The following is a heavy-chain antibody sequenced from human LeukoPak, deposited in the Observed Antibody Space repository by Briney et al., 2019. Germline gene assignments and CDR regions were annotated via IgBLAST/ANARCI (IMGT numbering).Heavy chain of an antibody. CDR2: MNPNSGNT. D-gene: IGHD6-13*01. Sequence: ASVKVSCKASGYTFTSYDINWVRQATGQGLEWMGWMNPNSGNTGYAQKFQGKVTMTRNTSISTAYMELSSLRSEDTAVYYCARGVGSSWYASRQANWFDPWGQGTLVTVSS. J-gene: IGHJ5*02. CDR3: ARGVGSSWYASRQANWFDP. CDR1: GYTFTSYD. V-gene: IGHV1-8*01.